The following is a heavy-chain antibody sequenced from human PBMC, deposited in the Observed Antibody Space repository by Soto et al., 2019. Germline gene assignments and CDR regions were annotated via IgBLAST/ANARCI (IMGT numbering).Heavy chain of an antibody. CDR3: ARVPDR. Sequence: QLQLQESRSGLVKPSQTLSLTCAFSGGSISSGGYSWSWIRQPPGKGLEWIGYIYHSGSTYYNPSLKSRVTISVDRSKNQFSLKLSSVTAAVTAVYYCARVPDRWGQGTLVTVYS. CDR1: GGSISSGGYS. V-gene: IGHV4-30-2*01. CDR2: IYHSGST. D-gene: IGHD2-2*01. J-gene: IGHJ5*02.